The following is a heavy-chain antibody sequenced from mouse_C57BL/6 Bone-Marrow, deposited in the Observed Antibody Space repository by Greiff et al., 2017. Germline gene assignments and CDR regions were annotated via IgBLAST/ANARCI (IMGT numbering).Heavy chain of an antibody. V-gene: IGHV1-69*01. D-gene: IGHD1-1*01. Sequence: VQLQQSEAELVLPGASVKLSCKASGYTFTSYWMPWVTQMPGQGLEWIGEIDPSDSYTNYIHNFKGKSTLTVDKSSSTAYLQLSSLTSEDSAVYDCTRRIYGSSYMGYFDVWGTGTTVTVSS. J-gene: IGHJ1*03. CDR1: GYTFTSYW. CDR2: IDPSDSYT. CDR3: TRRIYGSSYMGYFDV.